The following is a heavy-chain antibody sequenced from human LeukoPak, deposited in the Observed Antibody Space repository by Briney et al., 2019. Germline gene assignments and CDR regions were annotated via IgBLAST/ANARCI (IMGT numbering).Heavy chain of an antibody. CDR3: ANLYGDSGLDY. V-gene: IGHV3-30*18. CDR2: ISYDGINK. CDR1: GFTFSSYG. Sequence: PGGSLRLSCAASGFTFSSYGMHWVRRPPGKGLEWVSVISYDGINKYHADSVNGRFTISRDNSKNTLYLQLNSLRAEDTALYYCANLYGDSGLDYWGQGTLVTVSS. D-gene: IGHD4-17*01. J-gene: IGHJ4*02.